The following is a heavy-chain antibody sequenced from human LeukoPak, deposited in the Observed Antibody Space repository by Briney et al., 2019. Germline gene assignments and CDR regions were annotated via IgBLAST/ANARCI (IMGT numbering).Heavy chain of an antibody. CDR3: ATAMNYGYCSGGSCYKNWFDP. V-gene: IGHV1-24*01. CDR1: GYTLTELS. J-gene: IGHJ5*02. Sequence: ASLKVSCKVSGYTLTELSMHWVRQAPGKGLEWMGGFDPEDGETIYGQKFKGRVTMTEDRSTDTAYMELRSLRSEDTAVYYGATAMNYGYCSGGSCYKNWFDPWGQGTLVTVSS. CDR2: FDPEDGET. D-gene: IGHD2-15*01.